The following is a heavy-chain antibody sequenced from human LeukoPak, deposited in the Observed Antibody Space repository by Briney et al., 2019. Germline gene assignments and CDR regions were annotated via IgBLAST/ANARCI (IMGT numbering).Heavy chain of an antibody. J-gene: IGHJ4*02. CDR3: ARDKGTSYLSSFDY. CDR2: ISSSSTI. V-gene: IGHV3-48*01. D-gene: IGHD6-6*01. Sequence: GGSLRLSCAASGFTFSSYSMNWVRQAPGKGLEWVSYISSSSTIYYADSVKGRFTISRDNSKNTLYLQMNSLRAADTAVYYCARDKGTSYLSSFDYWGQGTLVTVSS. CDR1: GFTFSSYS.